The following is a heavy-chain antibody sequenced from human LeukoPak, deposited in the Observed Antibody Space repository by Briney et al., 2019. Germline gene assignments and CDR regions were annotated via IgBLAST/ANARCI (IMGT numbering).Heavy chain of an antibody. J-gene: IGHJ3*01. CDR1: GFTFSSYG. V-gene: IGHV3-30*02. Sequence: PGGSLRLSCAASGFTFSSYGMHWVRQAPGKGLEGVAFIRYDGSNKYYADSVKGRFTISRDNSKNTLYLQMNSLRAEDTAVYYCAVDTAMVGAFDLWGQGTMVTVSS. CDR2: IRYDGSNK. D-gene: IGHD5-18*01. CDR3: AVDTAMVGAFDL.